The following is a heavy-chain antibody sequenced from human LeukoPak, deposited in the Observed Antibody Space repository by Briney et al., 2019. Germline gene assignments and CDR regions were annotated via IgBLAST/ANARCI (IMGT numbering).Heavy chain of an antibody. CDR3: ARVGYYDSSGYYVAPNFDY. CDR1: GYTFTNSA. D-gene: IGHD3-22*01. Sequence: APVKVSCKASGYTFTNSAINWVRQAPGQRLEWMGWINGDNGNTKYSEKFQGRVTITRDTSANTAYMELSGLRSEDTAVYYCARVGYYDSSGYYVAPNFDYWGQGTLVTVSS. V-gene: IGHV1-3*01. CDR2: INGDNGNT. J-gene: IGHJ4*02.